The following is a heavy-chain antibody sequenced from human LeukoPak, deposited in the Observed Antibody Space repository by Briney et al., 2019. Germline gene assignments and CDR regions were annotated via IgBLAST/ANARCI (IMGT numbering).Heavy chain of an antibody. CDR3: ARDLPRCSSTSCYLVDI. CDR2: ISAYNGNT. D-gene: IGHD2-2*01. CDR1: GYTFTSYG. Sequence: ASVKVSCKASGYTFTSYGISWVRQAPGQGLEWMGWISAYNGNTNYAQKLQGRVTMTTDTSTSTAYMELRSLRSDDTAVYYCARDLPRCSSTSCYLVDIWGQGTMVTVSS. J-gene: IGHJ3*02. V-gene: IGHV1-18*01.